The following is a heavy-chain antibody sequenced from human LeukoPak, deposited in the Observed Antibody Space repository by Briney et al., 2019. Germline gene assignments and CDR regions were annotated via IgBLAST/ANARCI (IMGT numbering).Heavy chain of an antibody. CDR1: GFTFSSYA. J-gene: IGHJ4*02. D-gene: IGHD4-23*01. Sequence: GGSLRLSCAASGFTFSSYAMHWVRQAPGKGLGWVAVISYDGSNKYYADSVKGRFTISRDNSKNTLYLQMNSLRAEDTAVYYCARDREDYGGNSFDYWGQGTLVTVSS. CDR2: ISYDGSNK. V-gene: IGHV3-30-3*01. CDR3: ARDREDYGGNSFDY.